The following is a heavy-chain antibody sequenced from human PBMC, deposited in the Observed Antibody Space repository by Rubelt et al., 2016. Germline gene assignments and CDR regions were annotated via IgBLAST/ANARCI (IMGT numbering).Heavy chain of an antibody. V-gene: IGHV1-24*01. CDR2: FDPKDMST. D-gene: IGHD5-18*01. Sequence: QVQLVQSENEVKKPGASVQVSCKVSGFSLSDLSMQWVRQAPGKGLEWMGGFDPKDMSTTYAQRFQGRILMTDDSSTGTAYMQLSSLRSDDTAIYYCATDVDAPMADYYAMDVWGQGTTVTVTS. J-gene: IGHJ6*01. CDR1: GFSLSDLS. CDR3: ATDVDAPMADYYAMDV.